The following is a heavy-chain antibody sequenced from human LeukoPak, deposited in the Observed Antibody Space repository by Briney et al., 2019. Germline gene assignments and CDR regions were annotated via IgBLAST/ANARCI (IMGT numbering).Heavy chain of an antibody. CDR2: ITTGGPNT. CDR1: GFTFSSYT. D-gene: IGHD7-27*01. V-gene: IGHV3-23*01. CDR3: AKDGGLWVSAHWGDS. J-gene: IGHJ4*02. Sequence: GGSLRLSCTASGFTFSSYTMSWVRQAPGKGLKWVSTITTGGPNTYYADSVKGWFTVSRDDSKNTLDLQMNSLRAEDTAVYYCAKDGGLWVSAHWGDSWGRGTLVTVSS.